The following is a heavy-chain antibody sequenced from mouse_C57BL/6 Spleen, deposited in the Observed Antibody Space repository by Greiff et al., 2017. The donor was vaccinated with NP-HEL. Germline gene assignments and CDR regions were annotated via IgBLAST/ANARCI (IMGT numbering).Heavy chain of an antibody. CDR2: ISYDGSN. CDR1: GYSITSGYY. V-gene: IGHV3-6*01. J-gene: IGHJ3*01. Sequence: EVKLVESGPGLVKPSQSLSLTCSVTGYSITSGYYWNWIRQFPGNKLEWMGYISYDGSNNYNPSLKNRISITRDTSKNQFFLKLNSVTTEDTATYYCARDRDYYGSRGAYWGQGTLVTVSA. CDR3: ARDRDYYGSRGAY. D-gene: IGHD1-1*01.